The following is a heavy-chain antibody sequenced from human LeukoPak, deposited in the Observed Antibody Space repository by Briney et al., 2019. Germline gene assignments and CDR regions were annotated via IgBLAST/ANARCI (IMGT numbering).Heavy chain of an antibody. Sequence: PSETLSLTCAVYGGSFSGYYWSWIRHPPGKGLEWIGEINHSGSTNYNPSLKSRVTISVDTSKNQFSLKLSSVTAADTAVYYCARWSYSSSWYNWFDPWGQGTLVTVSS. J-gene: IGHJ5*02. D-gene: IGHD6-13*01. CDR3: ARWSYSSSWYNWFDP. CDR2: INHSGST. V-gene: IGHV4-34*01. CDR1: GGSFSGYY.